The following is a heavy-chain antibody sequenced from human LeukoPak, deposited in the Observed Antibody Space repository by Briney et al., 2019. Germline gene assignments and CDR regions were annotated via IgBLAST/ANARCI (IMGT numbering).Heavy chain of an antibody. CDR1: GGSISTYY. V-gene: IGHV4-59*12. J-gene: IGHJ4*02. CDR3: AGSPQTTVTTRPLYY. CDR2: IYYSGST. Sequence: PSETLSLTCSVSGGSISTYYWSWIRQSAGKGLEWIGYIYYSGSTNYNPSLKSRVTISVDKSKNQFSLKLSSVTAADTAVYYCAGSPQTTVTTRPLYYWGQGTLVTVSS. D-gene: IGHD4-17*01.